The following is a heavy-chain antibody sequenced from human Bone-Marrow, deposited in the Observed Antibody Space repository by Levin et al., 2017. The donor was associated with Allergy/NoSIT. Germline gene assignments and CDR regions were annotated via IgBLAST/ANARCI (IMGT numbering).Heavy chain of an antibody. J-gene: IGHJ5*02. Sequence: PGGSLRLSCAGSKFTFSDYDMHWVRQAPGKGLEWVAVISYDGRNKYYADSVKGRFTISRDNSRNTQFLQMNSLRAEDPAIYYCARGIFGAGSYPSIGGWFGPWGQGTRVTVSS. CDR1: KFTFSDYD. CDR3: ARGIFGAGSYPSIGGWFGP. D-gene: IGHD3-10*01. V-gene: IGHV3-30*04. CDR2: ISYDGRNK.